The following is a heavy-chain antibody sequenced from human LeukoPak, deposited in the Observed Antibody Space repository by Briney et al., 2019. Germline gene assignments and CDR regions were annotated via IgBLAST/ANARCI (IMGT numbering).Heavy chain of an antibody. J-gene: IGHJ4*02. CDR3: ARVGIGGYDSLDY. D-gene: IGHD5-12*01. V-gene: IGHV3-13*01. Sequence: PGGSLRLSCAASGFTFSSYDMHWVRHATGKGLEWVSAIGTAGDTYYPGSVKGRFTISRDNAKNSLYLQMNSLRAEDTAVYYCARVGIGGYDSLDYWGQGTLVTVSS. CDR2: IGTAGDT. CDR1: GFTFSSYD.